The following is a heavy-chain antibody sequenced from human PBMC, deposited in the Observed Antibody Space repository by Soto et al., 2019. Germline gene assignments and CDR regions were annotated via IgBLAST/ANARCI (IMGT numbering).Heavy chain of an antibody. CDR2: ISYDGSNK. J-gene: IGHJ3*02. D-gene: IGHD6-19*01. CDR1: GFTFSSYA. Sequence: QVQLVESGGGVVQPGRSLRLSCAASGFTFSSYAMHWVRQAPGKGLEWVAVISYDGSNKYYADSVKGRFTISRDNSKNTLYLQMNSLRADDTAVYYCARATSGWYQDAFDIWGQGTMVTVSS. V-gene: IGHV3-30-3*01. CDR3: ARATSGWYQDAFDI.